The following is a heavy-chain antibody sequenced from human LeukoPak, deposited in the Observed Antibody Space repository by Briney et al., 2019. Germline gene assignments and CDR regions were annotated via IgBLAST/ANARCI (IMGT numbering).Heavy chain of an antibody. J-gene: IGHJ6*02. Sequence: GGSLRLSCAASGFTLNSYWMSWVRQAPGKGLEWVANIEQDRREKNYVDSVKGRFTISRDNAKNSLYLQMNSLRAEDTAVYCCARDKVEPNDYGDYGPDYYYYGMDVWGQGTTVTVSS. V-gene: IGHV3-7*01. CDR1: GFTLNSYW. CDR3: ARDKVEPNDYGDYGPDYYYYGMDV. D-gene: IGHD4-17*01. CDR2: IEQDRREK.